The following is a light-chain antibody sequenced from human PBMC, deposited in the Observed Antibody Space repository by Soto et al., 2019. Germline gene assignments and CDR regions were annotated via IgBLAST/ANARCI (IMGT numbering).Light chain of an antibody. Sequence: ANQLTQSPSSLSASVGDRVTITCRASQAISSALAWYQQKPGKPPKLLIYYASTLQSGVPSRFSGTASGTDFTLTINSLQPEDFATYYCQQFNNWPVTFGPGTKVDIK. CDR2: YAS. CDR3: QQFNNWPVT. V-gene: IGKV1D-13*01. CDR1: QAISSA. J-gene: IGKJ3*01.